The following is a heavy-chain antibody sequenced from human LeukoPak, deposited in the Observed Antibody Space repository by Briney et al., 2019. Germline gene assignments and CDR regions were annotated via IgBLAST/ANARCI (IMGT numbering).Heavy chain of an antibody. CDR2: ISSSSYI. CDR1: GFTFSSYS. D-gene: IGHD3-22*01. V-gene: IGHV3-21*01. CDR3: ARARRYYDSSGYPHFDY. J-gene: IGHJ4*02. Sequence: GGSLRLSCAASGFTFSSYSMNWVRQAPGKGLEWVSSISSSSYIYYADSVKGRFTISRDNAKNSLYLQMNSLRAEDTAVYYCARARRYYDSSGYPHFDYWGQGTLVTVSS.